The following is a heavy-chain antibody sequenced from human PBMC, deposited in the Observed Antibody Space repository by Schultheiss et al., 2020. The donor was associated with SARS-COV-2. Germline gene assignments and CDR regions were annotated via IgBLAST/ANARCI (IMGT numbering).Heavy chain of an antibody. CDR2: INHSGST. V-gene: IGHV4-34*01. D-gene: IGHD3-10*01. CDR1: GGSFSGYY. J-gene: IGHJ6*03. Sequence: SETLSLTCAVYGGSFSGYYWSWIRQPPGKGLEWIGEINHSGSTYYNPSLKSRVTISVDTSKNQFSLKLSSVTAADTAVYYCARGRGSIYGSGRTSYYYYMDVWGKGTTVTVSS. CDR3: ARGRGSIYGSGRTSYYYYMDV.